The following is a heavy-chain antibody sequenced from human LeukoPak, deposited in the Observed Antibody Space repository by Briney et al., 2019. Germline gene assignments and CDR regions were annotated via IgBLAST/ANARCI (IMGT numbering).Heavy chain of an antibody. Sequence: RPGGSLRLSCAASGFTFSDHYMSWIRQAPGKGLEWLSSISSSGSAIYYADSVKGRFTISRDNAKNSLYLQMNSLRAEDTAVYYCARVELRAYYYYYMDVWGKGTTVTISS. CDR3: ARVELRAYYYYYMDV. D-gene: IGHD1-26*01. CDR2: ISSSGSAI. CDR1: GFTFSDHY. V-gene: IGHV3-11*04. J-gene: IGHJ6*03.